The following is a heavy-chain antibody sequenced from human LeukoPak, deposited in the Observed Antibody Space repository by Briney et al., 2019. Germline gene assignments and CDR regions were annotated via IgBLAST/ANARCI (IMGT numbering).Heavy chain of an antibody. CDR1: GGTFITYA. CDR2: IIPIFGTA. Sequence: GASVKVSCKASGGTFITYAISWVRQAPGQGLEWMGGIIPIFGTANYAQKFQGRVTITTDESTSTAYMELSSLRSEDTAVYYCASGPLYGGNRRGSDYYYYYYMDVWGKGTTVTVSS. J-gene: IGHJ6*03. CDR3: ASGPLYGGNRRGSDYYYYYYMDV. V-gene: IGHV1-69*05. D-gene: IGHD4-23*01.